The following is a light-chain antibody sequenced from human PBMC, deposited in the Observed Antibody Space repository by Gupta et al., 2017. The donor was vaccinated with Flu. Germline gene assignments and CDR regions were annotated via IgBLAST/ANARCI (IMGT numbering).Light chain of an antibody. Sequence: QSVLTQPPSASGTPGQRVTISCSGSSSNIGSNLVNWYQQLPGTAPKLLIYANSQRPSGVPDRFSGSKPGTSASLAISGLQSEDEADYYCAAWDDNLNGGVFGGGTKLTVL. CDR1: SSNIGSNL. V-gene: IGLV1-44*01. CDR3: AAWDDNLNGGV. CDR2: ANS. J-gene: IGLJ3*02.